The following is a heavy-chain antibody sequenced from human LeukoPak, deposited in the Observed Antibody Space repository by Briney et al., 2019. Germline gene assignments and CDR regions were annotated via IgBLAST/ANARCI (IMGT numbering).Heavy chain of an antibody. CDR3: AKGPYDSSGYYYYRPDY. V-gene: IGHV3-23*01. CDR1: GFTFSSYA. Sequence: GGSLRLSCAASGFTFSSYAMSWVRQAPGKGLEWVSAISGSDGSTYYADSVKGRFTISRDNSKNTLYLQMNSLRAEDTAVYYCAKGPYDSSGYYYYRPDYWGQGTLVTVSS. J-gene: IGHJ4*02. CDR2: ISGSDGST. D-gene: IGHD3-22*01.